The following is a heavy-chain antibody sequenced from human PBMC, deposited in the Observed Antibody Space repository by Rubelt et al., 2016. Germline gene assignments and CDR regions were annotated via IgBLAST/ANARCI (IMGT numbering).Heavy chain of an antibody. D-gene: IGHD3-10*01. Sequence: GFDFTTVGMHWVRQAPGKGLEWVAVIWFDGSNKYYADSVKGRFTISRDNAKNSLFLQMNSLRADDTAVYYCATESYYRFDNWGQGTLVTVSS. V-gene: IGHV3-33*03. CDR1: GFDFTTVG. CDR3: ATESYYRFDN. J-gene: IGHJ4*02. CDR2: IWFDGSNK.